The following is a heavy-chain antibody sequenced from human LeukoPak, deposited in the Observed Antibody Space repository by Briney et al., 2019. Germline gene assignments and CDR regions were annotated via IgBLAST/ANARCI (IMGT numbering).Heavy chain of an antibody. V-gene: IGHV3-23*01. CDR2: ISGSGGNT. CDR1: GFTFNNYA. CDR3: AKDLNWGGDY. Sequence: GGSLRLSCAASGFTFNNYAMSWVRQAPGKGLEWVSTISGSGGNTYYADSVKGRFTISRDNSKCTLYLQMNSLRADDTAIYYCAKDLNWGGDYWGQATLVTVSS. D-gene: IGHD7-27*01. J-gene: IGHJ4*02.